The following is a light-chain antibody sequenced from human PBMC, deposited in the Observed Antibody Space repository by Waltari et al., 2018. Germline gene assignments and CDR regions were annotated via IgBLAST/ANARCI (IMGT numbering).Light chain of an antibody. CDR3: QQYGTSPYT. J-gene: IGKJ2*01. Sequence: EIVLTQSPGTLSLSPGERATLSCRTSQSVYSSDLAWYQQKPGQAPRLLIYGASNRATGIPDRFSGSGSGTDFALTISRLEPEDFALYYCQQYGTSPYTFGQGTKLEV. V-gene: IGKV3-20*01. CDR1: QSVYSSD. CDR2: GAS.